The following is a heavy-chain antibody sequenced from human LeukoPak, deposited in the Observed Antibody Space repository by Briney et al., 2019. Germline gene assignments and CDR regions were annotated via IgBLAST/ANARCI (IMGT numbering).Heavy chain of an antibody. J-gene: IGHJ3*02. CDR1: GFTFSNYA. D-gene: IGHD6-13*01. V-gene: IGHV3-23*01. CDR2: ISGSGGNT. CDR3: ARISSSWQNAFDI. Sequence: AGGSLRLSCAASGFTFSNYAMNWVRQAPGKGLEWVSGISGSGGNTYYADSLKGRFTISRDNSKNTLYLQMNSLRAEDTAVYYCARISSSWQNAFDIWGQGTMVTVSS.